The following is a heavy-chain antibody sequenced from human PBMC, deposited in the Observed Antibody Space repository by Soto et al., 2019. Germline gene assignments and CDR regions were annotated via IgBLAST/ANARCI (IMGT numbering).Heavy chain of an antibody. D-gene: IGHD2-15*01. V-gene: IGHV3-48*02. Sequence: EVQLVESGGGLVQPGGSLRLSCAASGFTFSSYSMNWVRQAPGKGLEWVSYISSSSSTIYYADSVKGRFTISRDNAKNSLYLQMNSLRDEDTAVYYCAGGPLYCSGGSCYSHFDYWGQGTLVTVSS. CDR2: ISSSSSTI. CDR3: AGGPLYCSGGSCYSHFDY. J-gene: IGHJ4*02. CDR1: GFTFSSYS.